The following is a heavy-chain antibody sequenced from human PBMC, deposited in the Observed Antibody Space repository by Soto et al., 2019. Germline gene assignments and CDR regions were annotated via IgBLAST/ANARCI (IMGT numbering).Heavy chain of an antibody. CDR2: IYYSGST. D-gene: IGHD3-22*01. J-gene: IGHJ3*02. V-gene: IGHV4-30-4*08. CDR3: ARGEAYYYDSSGYSNAFDI. CDR1: Y. Sequence: YWIGWVRQPPGKGLEWIGYIYYSGSTYYNPSLKSRVTISVDTSKNQFSLKLSSVTAADTAVYYCARGEAYYYDSSGYSNAFDIWGQGTMVTVSS.